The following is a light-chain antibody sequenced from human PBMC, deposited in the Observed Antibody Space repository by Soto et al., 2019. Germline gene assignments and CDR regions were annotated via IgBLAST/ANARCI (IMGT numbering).Light chain of an antibody. Sequence: DIPMTQSPYSLSASVGDSVTITCRESQNISTYLNWYQQKPGRAPKLLIHSASALPSGVPSRFSGSGSRTSFTLSMSGLQPEDSATYYCQQGHSTPYTFGQGTKVEIK. J-gene: IGKJ2*01. CDR1: QNISTY. CDR2: SAS. CDR3: QQGHSTPYT. V-gene: IGKV1-39*01.